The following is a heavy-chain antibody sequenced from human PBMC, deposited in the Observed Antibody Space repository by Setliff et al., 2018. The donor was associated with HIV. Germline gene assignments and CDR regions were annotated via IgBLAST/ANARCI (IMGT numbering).Heavy chain of an antibody. V-gene: IGHV4-39*01. CDR2: LSYTGIT. Sequence: SETLSLTCSVSGGSISSSRYFWGWIRQPPGKGLEWIGSLSYTGITYYNPSLKSRVTISADTSKNQFSLKLNSVTAADTAVYYCASSPIAAPTYYFDYWGQGTLVTVSS. D-gene: IGHD6-6*01. CDR3: ASSPIAAPTYYFDY. CDR1: GGSISSSRYF. J-gene: IGHJ4*02.